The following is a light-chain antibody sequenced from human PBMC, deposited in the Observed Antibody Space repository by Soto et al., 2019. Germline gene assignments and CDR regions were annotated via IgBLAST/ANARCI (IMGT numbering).Light chain of an antibody. CDR3: QQRNMWPRT. CDR2: DAS. V-gene: IGKV3-11*01. J-gene: IGKJ1*01. CDR1: QSINSD. Sequence: EIVFTQSPATLSLSPGERATLSFRASQSINSDLAWYQQRPGQAPRLLIYDASNRAPGIPARFGGSGSGADFTLSISSLEPEDFAVYHCQQRNMWPRTFGQGTKVDIK.